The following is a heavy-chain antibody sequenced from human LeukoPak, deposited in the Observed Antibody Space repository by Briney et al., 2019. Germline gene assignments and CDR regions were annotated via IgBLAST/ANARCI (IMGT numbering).Heavy chain of an antibody. J-gene: IGHJ4*02. CDR2: IWYDGSNK. CDR1: GFTFSSYG. Sequence: GGSLRLSCAASGFTFSSYGMHWVRQAPGKGLEWVAVIWYDGSNKYYADSVKGRFTISRDNSKNTLYLQMNSLRAEDTAVYYCAKDIAAHQYYFDYWGQGTLVTVSS. CDR3: AKDIAAHQYYFDY. D-gene: IGHD6-6*01. V-gene: IGHV3-33*06.